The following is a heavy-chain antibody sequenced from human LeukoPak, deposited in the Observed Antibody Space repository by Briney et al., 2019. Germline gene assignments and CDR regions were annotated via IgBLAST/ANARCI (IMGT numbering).Heavy chain of an antibody. CDR3: ARSSSGYCSGGSCYHGDY. Sequence: ASVKVSCKVSGYTLTELSMHWVRQAPGKGLEWMGGFDPEDGETIYAQKFQGRVTMTEDTSTDTAYMELSSLRSEDTAVYYCARSSSGYCSGGSCYHGDYWGQGTLVTVSS. J-gene: IGHJ4*02. CDR1: GYTLTELS. CDR2: FDPEDGET. V-gene: IGHV1-24*01. D-gene: IGHD2-15*01.